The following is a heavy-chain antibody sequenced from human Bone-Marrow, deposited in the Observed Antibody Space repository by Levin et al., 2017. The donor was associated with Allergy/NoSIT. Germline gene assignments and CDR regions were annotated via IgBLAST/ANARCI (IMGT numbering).Heavy chain of an antibody. V-gene: IGHV4-34*01. Sequence: SQTLSLTCAVHGGSFSGYYWSWIRQPPGKGLEWIGEISHIGSTNYNPSLKSRVTISEDTSKKQFSLKLSSLTAADTAVYYCASGGPYYYYGMDVWGQGTTVTVSS. CDR3: ASGGPYYYYGMDV. CDR2: ISHIGST. D-gene: IGHD2-21*01. J-gene: IGHJ6*02. CDR1: GGSFSGYY.